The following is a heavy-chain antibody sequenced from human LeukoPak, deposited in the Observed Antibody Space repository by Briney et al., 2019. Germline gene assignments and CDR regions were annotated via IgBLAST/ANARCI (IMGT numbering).Heavy chain of an antibody. V-gene: IGHV3-30*18. CDR3: AKDTAMVADY. CDR2: ISYDGSNK. CDR1: GFTFTNYG. Sequence: GGSLRLSCATSGFTFTNYGMHWVRQAPGKGLEWVAVISYDGSNKYYADSVKGRFTISRDNSKNTLYLQMNSLRAEDTAVYYCAKDTAMVADYWGQGTLVTVSS. J-gene: IGHJ4*02. D-gene: IGHD5-18*01.